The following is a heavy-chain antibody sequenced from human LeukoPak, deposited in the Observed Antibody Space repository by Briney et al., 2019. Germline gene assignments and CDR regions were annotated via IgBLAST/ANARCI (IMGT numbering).Heavy chain of an antibody. V-gene: IGHV3-23*01. Sequence: GGSLRLSCAASGFTFSSYAMSWVRQAPGKGLEWVSAISGSGGSTYYADSVKGRFTISRDNSKNTLYLQMNSLKAEDTAVYYCAKDRARYYGSGSSYYWGQGTLVTVSS. J-gene: IGHJ4*02. CDR1: GFTFSSYA. CDR3: AKDRARYYGSGSSYY. D-gene: IGHD3-10*01. CDR2: ISGSGGST.